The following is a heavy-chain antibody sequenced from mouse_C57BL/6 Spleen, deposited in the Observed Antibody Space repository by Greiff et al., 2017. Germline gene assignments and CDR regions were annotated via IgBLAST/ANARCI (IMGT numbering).Heavy chain of an antibody. CDR3: AIDGNRYFDV. D-gene: IGHD2-1*01. CDR1: GFNIKDYY. Sequence: VQLQQSGAELVKPGASVKLSCTASGFNIKDYYMHWVKQRTEQGLEWIGRIDPEDGETKYAPKFQGKATITAETSSNTAYLPLSSLTSEDTAVYYCAIDGNRYFDVWGTGTTVTVSS. J-gene: IGHJ1*03. CDR2: IDPEDGET. V-gene: IGHV14-2*01.